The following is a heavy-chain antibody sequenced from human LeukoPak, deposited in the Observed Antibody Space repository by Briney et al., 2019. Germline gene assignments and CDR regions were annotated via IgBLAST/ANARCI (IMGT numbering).Heavy chain of an antibody. J-gene: IGHJ4*02. CDR2: IYHSGST. CDR1: GYSISSGYY. Sequence: KSSETLSLTCTVSGYSISSGYYWGWIRQPPGKGLEWIGSIYHSGSTYYNPSLKSRVTISVDTSKNQFSLKLSSVTAADTAVYYCARGGSYDRSFDYWGQGTLVTVSS. CDR3: ARGGSYDRSFDY. D-gene: IGHD1-26*01. V-gene: IGHV4-38-2*02.